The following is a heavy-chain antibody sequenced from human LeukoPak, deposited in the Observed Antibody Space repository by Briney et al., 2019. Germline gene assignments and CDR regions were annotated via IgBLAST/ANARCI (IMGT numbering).Heavy chain of an antibody. CDR3: ARRIPAAGHSSYYFDS. V-gene: IGHV4-4*07. Sequence: SETLSLTCTVSGGSISSFYWTWIRQPAGKGLEWVGRIYNTGTTDYNPSLKSRVTMSVDRSKNQFSLKLSSVTAADTAVYYCARRIPAAGHSSYYFDSWGQGALVTVSS. CDR2: IYNTGTT. J-gene: IGHJ4*02. D-gene: IGHD6-13*01. CDR1: GGSISSFY.